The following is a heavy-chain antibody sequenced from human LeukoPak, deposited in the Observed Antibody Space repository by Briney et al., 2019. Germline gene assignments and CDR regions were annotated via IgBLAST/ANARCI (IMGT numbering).Heavy chain of an antibody. CDR3: ARVIPRSLWFGELPETIDY. Sequence: GASVKVSCKASGYTFTSYDINWVRQATGQGLEWMGWMNPNSGNTGYAQKFQGRVTMTRDTSISTAYMELSRLRSDDTAVYYCARVIPRSLWFGELPETIDYWGQGTLVTVSS. V-gene: IGHV1-8*02. CDR1: GYTFTSYD. D-gene: IGHD3-10*01. CDR2: MNPNSGNT. J-gene: IGHJ4*02.